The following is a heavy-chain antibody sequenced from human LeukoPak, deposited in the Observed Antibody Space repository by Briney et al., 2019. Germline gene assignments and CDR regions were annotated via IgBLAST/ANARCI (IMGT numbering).Heavy chain of an antibody. J-gene: IGHJ1*01. CDR3: AKDPTVAGTAEYFQH. Sequence: GGSLRLSCAASGFTFSNYEMNWVRQAPGKGLEWVSVISGSGTATYYADSVKGRFTISRDNSKSTLYLQMNSLRAEDTAVYHCAKDPTVAGTAEYFQHWGQGTLVTVSS. CDR1: GFTFSNYE. CDR2: ISGSGTAT. V-gene: IGHV3-23*01. D-gene: IGHD6-19*01.